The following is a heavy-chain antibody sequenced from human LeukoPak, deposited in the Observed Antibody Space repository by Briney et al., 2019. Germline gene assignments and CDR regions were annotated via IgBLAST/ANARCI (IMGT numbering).Heavy chain of an antibody. J-gene: IGHJ6*02. CDR1: GFTVSSNY. D-gene: IGHD1-26*01. CDR2: IYSGGST. CDR3: ARAAGPGSGSYYYYYGMDV. Sequence: SGGSLRLSCAASGFTVSSNYMSWVRQAPGKGLEWVSVIYSGGSTYYADSVKGRLTISRHNSKNTLYLQMNSLRAEDTAVYYCARAAGPGSGSYYYYYGMDVWGQGTTVTVSS. V-gene: IGHV3-53*04.